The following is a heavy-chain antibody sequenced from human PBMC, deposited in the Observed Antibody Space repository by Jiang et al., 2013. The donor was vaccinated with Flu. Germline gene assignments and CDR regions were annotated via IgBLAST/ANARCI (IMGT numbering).Heavy chain of an antibody. D-gene: IGHD3-9*01. CDR3: AKDRNIILTSSDF. CDR2: ISGSGDVT. J-gene: IGHJ4*02. CDR1: GFVFSAHA. Sequence: VQLVESGGGFVQPGGSLRLSCAASGFVFSAHAMAWVRQAPGKGLEWVAGISGSGDVTYHADSVRGRFSISRDNSKKTLSLQMNSLRAEDTAVYYCAKDRNIILTSSDFWGQGSLVTVSS. V-gene: IGHV3-23*04.